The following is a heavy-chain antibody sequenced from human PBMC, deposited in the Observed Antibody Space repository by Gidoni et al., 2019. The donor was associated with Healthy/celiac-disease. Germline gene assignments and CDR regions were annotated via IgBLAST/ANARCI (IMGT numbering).Heavy chain of an antibody. CDR2: INHSGST. D-gene: IGHD4-4*01. CDR3: ARRTVTRRTYYFDY. J-gene: IGHJ4*02. V-gene: IGHV4-34*01. CDR1: GGSFSGYY. Sequence: QVQLQQWGAGLLKPSETLSLTCAVYGGSFSGYYWSWIRQPPGKGLEWIGEINHSGSTNYNPSLKSRVTISVDTSKNQFSLKLSSVTAADTAVYYCARRTVTRRTYYFDYWGQGTLVTVSS.